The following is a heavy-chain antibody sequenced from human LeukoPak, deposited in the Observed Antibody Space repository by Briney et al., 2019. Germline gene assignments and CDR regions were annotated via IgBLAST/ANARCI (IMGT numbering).Heavy chain of an antibody. J-gene: IGHJ4*02. V-gene: IGHV4-4*07. CDR2: IYTSGST. Sequence: SETLSLTCTVSGGSISSYYWSWIRQPAGKGLEWIGRIYTSGSTNYNPSLKSRVTMSVDTSKNQFSLKLSSATAADTAVYYCARSSLGYDILTGPLDYWGQGTLVTVSS. CDR3: ARSSLGYDILTGPLDY. D-gene: IGHD3-9*01. CDR1: GGSISSYY.